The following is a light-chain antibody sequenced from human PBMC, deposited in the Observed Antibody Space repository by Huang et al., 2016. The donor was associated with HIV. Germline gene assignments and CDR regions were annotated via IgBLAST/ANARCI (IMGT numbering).Light chain of an antibody. CDR2: AAS. CDR1: QTVDMY. CDR3: QQTYSVPRT. V-gene: IGKV1-39*01. J-gene: IGKJ2*01. Sequence: DIQMTQSPSSLSASIGDRVTMSCRASQTVDMYLNWYQQTPGRAPKLLIYAASNLQSDVPSRFSGTGSGTNFTLTISSLQPEDFVIYFCQQTYSVPRTFGQGTALEIK.